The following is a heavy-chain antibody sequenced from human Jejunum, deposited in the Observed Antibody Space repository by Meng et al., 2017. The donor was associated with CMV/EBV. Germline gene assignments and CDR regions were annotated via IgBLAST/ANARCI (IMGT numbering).Heavy chain of an antibody. V-gene: IGHV3-48*03. CDR1: FSSYE. Sequence: FSSYEFNWVRQAPGKGLEWVSNIATGDRFGGRKTKYADSVKGRFTISRDDAKNSLYLQMNSLRAEDTAVYYCARGLLLRPRSALDYWGQGTLVTVSS. J-gene: IGHJ4*02. CDR3: ARGLLLRPRSALDY. D-gene: IGHD2-15*01. CDR2: IATGDRFGGRKT.